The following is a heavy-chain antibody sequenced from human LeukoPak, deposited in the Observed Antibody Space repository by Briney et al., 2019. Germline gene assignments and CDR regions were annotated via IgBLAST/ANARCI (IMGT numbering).Heavy chain of an antibody. CDR2: MNPNSGNT. D-gene: IGHD3-22*01. Sequence: WASVKVSCKASGYTFTSYDINWVRQATGQGLEWMGWMNPNSGNTGYAQKFQGRVTMTRNTSISTAYMELSSLRSEDTAVYYCARMNRRPSGYYYITLIAFDIWGQGTMVTVSS. J-gene: IGHJ3*02. CDR1: GYTFTSYD. V-gene: IGHV1-8*01. CDR3: ARMNRRPSGYYYITLIAFDI.